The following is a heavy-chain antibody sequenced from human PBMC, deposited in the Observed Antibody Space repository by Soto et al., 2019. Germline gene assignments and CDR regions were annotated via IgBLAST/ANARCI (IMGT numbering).Heavy chain of an antibody. CDR2: IVPMFGTP. J-gene: IGHJ6*02. D-gene: IGHD3-16*01. CDR3: ARNGTYTTSLSQYSGMDV. V-gene: IGHV1-69*13. CDR1: GGTFGDFI. Sequence: GASVKVSCKASGGTFGDFILNWVRQTPGQGVEWMGGIVPMFGTPTYAEKFKGRVTISATGSTSTAYMELTSLRSEDAGVYYCARNGTYTTSLSQYSGMDVWGQGTTVTVSS.